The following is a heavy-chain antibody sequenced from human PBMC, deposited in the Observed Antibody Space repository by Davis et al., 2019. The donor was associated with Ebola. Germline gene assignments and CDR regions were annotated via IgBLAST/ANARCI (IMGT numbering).Heavy chain of an antibody. CDR1: GYTFTSYA. J-gene: IGHJ6*02. D-gene: IGHD6-6*01. V-gene: IGHV1-3*01. CDR2: INAGNGNT. Sequence: ASVKVSCKASGYTFTSYAMHWVRQAPGQRLEWMGWINAGNGNTKYSQKFQGRVTITADKSTSTAYMELRSLRSEDTAVYYCARDLEYSSSFIHYYYGMDVWGQGTTVTVSS. CDR3: ARDLEYSSSFIHYYYGMDV.